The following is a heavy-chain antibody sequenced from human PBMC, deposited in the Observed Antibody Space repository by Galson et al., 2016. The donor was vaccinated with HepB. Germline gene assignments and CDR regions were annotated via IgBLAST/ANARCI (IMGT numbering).Heavy chain of an antibody. D-gene: IGHD3-16*01. J-gene: IGHJ4*02. Sequence: SLRLSCAASGFTFSSYAMSWVRQAPGKGLEWVSGITGSGDRTNYADSVKGRFTISRDNSKNTLYLQMNSLRAEDTAIYYCAKVLGTGVWCSYDYWGQRTLFTVSS. V-gene: IGHV3-23*01. CDR1: GFTFSSYA. CDR2: ITGSGDRT. CDR3: AKVLGTGVWCSYDY.